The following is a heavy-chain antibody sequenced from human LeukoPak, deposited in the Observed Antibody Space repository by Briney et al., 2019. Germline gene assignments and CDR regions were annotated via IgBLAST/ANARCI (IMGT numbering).Heavy chain of an antibody. D-gene: IGHD3-3*01. CDR3: ARDQGVTIFGVVIKSAFDI. CDR2: ISAYNGNT. V-gene: IGHV1-18*01. J-gene: IGHJ3*02. Sequence: ASVKVSCKASGYTFTSYGISWVRQAPGQGLEWMGWISAYNGNTNYAQKLQGRVTMTTDKSTSTAYMELRSLRSDDTAVYYCARDQGVTIFGVVIKSAFDIWGQGTMVTVSS. CDR1: GYTFTSYG.